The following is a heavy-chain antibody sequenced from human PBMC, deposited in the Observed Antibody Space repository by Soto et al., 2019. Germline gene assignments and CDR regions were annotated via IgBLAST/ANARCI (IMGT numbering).Heavy chain of an antibody. CDR1: GCTFSSYA. J-gene: IGHJ6*02. CDR2: IIPIFGTA. CDR3: ARDTIFGVVIPLNYYYYGMDV. V-gene: IGHV1-69*13. Sequence: SVKVSCKASGCTFSSYAISWVRQAPGQGLEWMGGIIPIFGTANYAQKFQGRVTITADESTSTAYMELSSLRSEDTAVYYCARDTIFGVVIPLNYYYYGMDVWGQGTTVTVSS. D-gene: IGHD3-3*01.